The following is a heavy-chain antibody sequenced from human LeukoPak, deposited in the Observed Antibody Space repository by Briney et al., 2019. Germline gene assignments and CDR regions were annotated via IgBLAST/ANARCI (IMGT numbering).Heavy chain of an antibody. J-gene: IGHJ4*02. V-gene: IGHV4-59*01. CDR3: ASGSLASYFDH. CDR2: IYFRGST. Sequence: PSETLSLTCSVSAGSISTYYWSWIRQPPGKGLEWIGYIYFRGSTNYNPSLKSRVTISVDTSKNQFSLKLSSVTAADTAVYYCASGSLASYFDHWGQGTLVTVSS. CDR1: AGSISTYY. D-gene: IGHD3-16*01.